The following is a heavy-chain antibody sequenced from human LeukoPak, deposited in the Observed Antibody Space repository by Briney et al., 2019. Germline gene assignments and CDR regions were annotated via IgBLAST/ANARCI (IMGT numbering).Heavy chain of an antibody. CDR2: IYTSGST. J-gene: IGHJ4*02. CDR1: GGSISSYY. CDR3: AREGIVYGGNSEFGY. V-gene: IGHV4-4*07. Sequence: PSETLSLTCTVSGGSISSYYWSWIRQPAGTGLEWIGRIYTSGSTNYNPSLKSRVTMSVDTSKNQFSLKLSSVTAADTAVYYCAREGIVYGGNSEFGYWGQGTLVTVSS. D-gene: IGHD4-23*01.